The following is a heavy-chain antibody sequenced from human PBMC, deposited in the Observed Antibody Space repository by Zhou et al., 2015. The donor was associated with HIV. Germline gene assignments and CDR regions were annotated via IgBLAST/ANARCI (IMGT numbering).Heavy chain of an antibody. D-gene: IGHD2-21*01. CDR3: ARADKGGVILWGAPPAVFDY. CDR1: GFTFSGYA. J-gene: IGHJ4*02. Sequence: QVKLVESGGGVVQPGRSLRLSCAASGFTFSGYAMHWVRQAPGTGLEWVATISNDGRDTFYSDSMKGRSTISTDSSKTTLYLQLNSLRPEDTALYFCARADKGGVILWGAPPAVFDYWGQGTLVTVSS. V-gene: IGHV3-30-3*01. CDR2: ISNDGRDT.